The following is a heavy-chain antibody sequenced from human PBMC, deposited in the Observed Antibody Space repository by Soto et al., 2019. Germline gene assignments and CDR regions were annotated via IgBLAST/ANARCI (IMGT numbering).Heavy chain of an antibody. Sequence: PGGSLRLSCAASGFTFSNAWMSWVRQAPGKGLEWVGRIKSKTDGGTTDYAAPVKGRFTISRDDSKNTLYLQMNSLKTEDTAVYYCTTETTVAGGDYYYYGMDVWGQGTTVTVSS. V-gene: IGHV3-15*01. CDR2: IKSKTDGGTT. CDR3: TTETTVAGGDYYYYGMDV. J-gene: IGHJ6*02. D-gene: IGHD4-4*01. CDR1: GFTFSNAW.